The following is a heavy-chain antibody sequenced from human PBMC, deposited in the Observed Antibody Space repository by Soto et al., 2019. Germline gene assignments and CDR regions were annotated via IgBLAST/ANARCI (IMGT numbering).Heavy chain of an antibody. CDR1: GVTFSSYE. CDR2: ISSSGSTI. D-gene: IGHD4-4*01. CDR3: ARVEMEMTTIGNY. Sequence: PGGSLRLSCAAPGVTFSSYEMNWVRQAPGKGLEWVSYISSSGSTIYYADSVKGRFTISRDNAKNSLYLQMNSLRAEDTAVYYCARVEMEMTTIGNYWGQGTLVTVS. V-gene: IGHV3-48*03. J-gene: IGHJ4*02.